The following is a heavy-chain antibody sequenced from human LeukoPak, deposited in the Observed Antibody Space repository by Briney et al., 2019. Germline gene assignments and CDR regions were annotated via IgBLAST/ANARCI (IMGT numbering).Heavy chain of an antibody. Sequence: SETLSLTCTVSGGSISSYYWSWIRQPPGKGLEWIGYIYYSGSINYNPSLKSRVTISVDTSKNQFSLKLSSVTAADTAVYYCARHAAKGAFDIWGQGTMDTVSS. CDR2: IYYSGSI. V-gene: IGHV4-59*08. D-gene: IGHD6-25*01. J-gene: IGHJ3*02. CDR3: ARHAAKGAFDI. CDR1: GGSISSYY.